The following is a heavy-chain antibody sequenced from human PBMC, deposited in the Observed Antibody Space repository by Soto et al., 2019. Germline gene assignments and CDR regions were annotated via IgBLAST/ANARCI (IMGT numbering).Heavy chain of an antibody. Sequence: QVQLVQSGAEVKKPGSSVKVSCKASGGTFSSYTISWVRQAPGQGLEWMGRIIPILGIANYAQKFQGRVTITADKSTSTAYVELSSLRSEDTAVYYCARTNRIAAAGEFDYWGQGALVTVSS. CDR3: ARTNRIAAAGEFDY. CDR2: IIPILGIA. J-gene: IGHJ4*02. D-gene: IGHD6-13*01. V-gene: IGHV1-69*02. CDR1: GGTFSSYT.